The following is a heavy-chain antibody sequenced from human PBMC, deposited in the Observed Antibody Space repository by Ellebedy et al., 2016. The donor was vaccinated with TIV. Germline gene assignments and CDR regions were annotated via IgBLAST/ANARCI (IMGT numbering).Heavy chain of an antibody. Sequence: SLKISXAASGFTFDDYAMHWVRQAPGKGLEWVSGISWNSGSIGYADSVKGRFTISRDNSKNTLYLQMNSLRAEDTAVYYCAKLPTTVTYLDSWGQGTLVTVSS. CDR2: ISWNSGSI. J-gene: IGHJ4*02. CDR3: AKLPTTVTYLDS. CDR1: GFTFDDYA. D-gene: IGHD4-17*01. V-gene: IGHV3-9*01.